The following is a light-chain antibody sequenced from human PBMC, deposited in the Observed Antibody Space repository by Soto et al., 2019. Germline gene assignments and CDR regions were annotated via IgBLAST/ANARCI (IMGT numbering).Light chain of an antibody. CDR1: QSVDSH. V-gene: IGKV3-11*01. CDR3: QHRRSWPLT. Sequence: EIVLTQSPATLSLSPGERATLSCRASQSVDSHLAWYQPKPGQAPRLLIYDVSNRATGIAARFSGSGSGTDFTLTVSSLEPEDFAVYYCQHRRSWPLTFGGGTKVEIK. CDR2: DVS. J-gene: IGKJ4*01.